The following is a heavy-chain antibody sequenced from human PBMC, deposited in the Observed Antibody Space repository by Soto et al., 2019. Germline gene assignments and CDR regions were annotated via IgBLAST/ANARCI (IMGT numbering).Heavy chain of an antibody. J-gene: IGHJ6*03. V-gene: IGHV3-23*01. Sequence: GGSLRLSCAASGFTFSSYAMSWVRQAPGKGLEWVSAISGSGGSTYYADSVKGRFTISRDNSKNTLYLQMNSLRAEDTAVYYCAKDEPDVRFLEWFHYYYMDVWGKGTKVTVSS. CDR3: AKDEPDVRFLEWFHYYYMDV. CDR2: ISGSGGST. CDR1: GFTFSSYA. D-gene: IGHD3-3*01.